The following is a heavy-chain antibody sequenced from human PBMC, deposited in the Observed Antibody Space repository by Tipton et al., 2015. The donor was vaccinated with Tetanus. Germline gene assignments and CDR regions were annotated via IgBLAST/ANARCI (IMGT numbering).Heavy chain of an antibody. CDR3: VEGQAFCYADCPPGF. J-gene: IGHJ4*02. CDR1: GFTFSNYG. Sequence: SLRLSCVASGFTFSNYGMSWVRQAPGKGLEWVSSISGSGVQTHYSDSVKGRFTISRDNSKNTVYMQMNSLRAEDTAVYFCVEGQAFCYADCPPGFWGQGALVTVSS. D-gene: IGHD2-21*02. V-gene: IGHV3-23*01. CDR2: ISGSGVQT.